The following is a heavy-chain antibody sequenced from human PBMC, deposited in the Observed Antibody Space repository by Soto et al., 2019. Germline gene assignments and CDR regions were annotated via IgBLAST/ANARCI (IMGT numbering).Heavy chain of an antibody. J-gene: IGHJ6*03. D-gene: IGHD5-12*01. Sequence: PGGSLRLSCAASGFTFSDYYMSWIRQAPGKGLEWVSYITSSGSTIYYADSVKGRFTTSRDNTKNSLYLQMNSLRAEDTAVYYCARQRGYGIYYSYYMDVWGQGTTVTVSS. CDR3: ARQRGYGIYYSYYMDV. CDR2: ITSSGSTI. CDR1: GFTFSDYY. V-gene: IGHV3-11*01.